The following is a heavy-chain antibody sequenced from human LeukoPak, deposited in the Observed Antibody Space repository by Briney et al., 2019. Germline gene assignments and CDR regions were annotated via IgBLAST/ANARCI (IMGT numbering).Heavy chain of an antibody. V-gene: IGHV3-23*01. CDR1: GFTFSTEA. CDR2: ISDSSRTT. D-gene: IGHD6-13*01. CDR3: AKKLGFIPQFDY. J-gene: IGHJ4*02. Sequence: GGSLRLSCEVSGFTFSTEAMTWVRQAPGKGLEWVSSISDSSRTTYYADSVQGRFTISRDNSRNTVYLQMNSLRVEDTAFYYCAKKLGFIPQFDYWSQGTLVAVSS.